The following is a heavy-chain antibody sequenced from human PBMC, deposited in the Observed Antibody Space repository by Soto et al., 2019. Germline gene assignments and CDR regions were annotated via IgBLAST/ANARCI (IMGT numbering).Heavy chain of an antibody. CDR3: AREGDFWSGSNPFDY. D-gene: IGHD3-3*01. V-gene: IGHV3-21*01. J-gene: IGHJ4*02. Sequence: GGSLRLSCAASGFTFSSYSMNWVRQAPGKGLEWVSSISSSSSYIYYADSVKGRFTISRDNAKNSLYLQMNSLRAEDTAVYYCAREGDFWSGSNPFDYWGQGTLVTVSS. CDR1: GFTFSSYS. CDR2: ISSSSSYI.